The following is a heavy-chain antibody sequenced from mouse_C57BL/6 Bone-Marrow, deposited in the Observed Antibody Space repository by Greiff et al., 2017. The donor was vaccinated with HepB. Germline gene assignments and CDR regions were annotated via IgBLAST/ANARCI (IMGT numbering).Heavy chain of an antibody. Sequence: VKVVESGGGLVQSGRSLRLSCATSGFTFSDFYMVWVRQAPGKGLEWVAARRNKAYEYTTEYSAPVKGRLIVSRDTSQSILSHQMNALRAEDPAIYYCGRDGYYVRFAYWGQGTLVTVSA. V-gene: IGHV7-1*01. CDR1: GFTFSDFY. CDR2: RRNKAYEYTT. J-gene: IGHJ3*01. CDR3: GRDGYYVRFAY. D-gene: IGHD1-1*01.